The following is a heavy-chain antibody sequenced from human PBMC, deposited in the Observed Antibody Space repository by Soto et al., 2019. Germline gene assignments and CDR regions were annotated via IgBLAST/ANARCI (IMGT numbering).Heavy chain of an antibody. CDR3: ARGSPNIYYYYYYGMDV. V-gene: IGHV3-30-3*01. D-gene: IGHD2-8*01. CDR2: ISYDGSNK. CDR1: GFTFSSFA. Sequence: GGSLRLSCAASGFTFSSFAMHWVRQAPGKGLEWVAVISYDGSNKYYADSVKGRFTISRDNSKNTLYLQMNSLRAEDTAVYYCARGSPNIYYYYYYGMDVWGQGTTVTVSS. J-gene: IGHJ6*02.